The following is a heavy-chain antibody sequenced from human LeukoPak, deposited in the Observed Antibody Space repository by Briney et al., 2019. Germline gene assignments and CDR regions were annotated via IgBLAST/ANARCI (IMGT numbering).Heavy chain of an antibody. Sequence: PGRSLRLSCAASGFTFTNAGMHWVRLAAGKGLEWVSFISHDGTNKYYSDSVDGRFTVSRLNSQNTVPLQMTDLRPDDTATYYCASEDVDTGDFWGQGTLVTVSS. CDR3: ASEDVDTGDF. CDR1: GFTFTNAG. J-gene: IGHJ4*02. CDR2: ISHDGTNK. V-gene: IGHV3-30*01. D-gene: IGHD5-18*01.